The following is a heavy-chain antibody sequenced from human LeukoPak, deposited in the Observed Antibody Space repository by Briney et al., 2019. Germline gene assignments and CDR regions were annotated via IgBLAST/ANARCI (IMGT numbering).Heavy chain of an antibody. V-gene: IGHV4-59*01. CDR1: DGSINIYY. CDR3: ARGYNYGAHYWFDY. D-gene: IGHD5-18*01. J-gene: IGHJ4*02. Sequence: SETLSLTCTVSDGSINIYYWSWIRQSPGKGLEWIGYIYNSGSTNYNTSLRRRVTISMDTSKKQFSLRLTSVTDADTAMYYCARGYNYGAHYWFDYWGQGTLVTVSS. CDR2: IYNSGST.